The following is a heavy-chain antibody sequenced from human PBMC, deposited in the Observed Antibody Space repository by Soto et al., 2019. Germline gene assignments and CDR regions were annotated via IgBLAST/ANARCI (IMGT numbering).Heavy chain of an antibody. J-gene: IGHJ2*01. V-gene: IGHV1-3*04. CDR3: ARGVAGIGGWYFDL. Sequence: QVQVVQSGAEVKKPGASVKVSRKASGYTFSSYAMHWVRQAPGQRLEWMGWINTGNDNTKYSQKFQGRVTLTRDTSASTAYMELSSLTSEDTAVYYCARGVAGIGGWYFDLWGRGTLVTVSS. CDR2: INTGNDNT. CDR1: GYTFSSYA. D-gene: IGHD6-19*01.